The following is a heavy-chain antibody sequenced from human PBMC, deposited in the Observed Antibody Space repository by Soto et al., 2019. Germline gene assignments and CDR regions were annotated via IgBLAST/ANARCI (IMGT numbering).Heavy chain of an antibody. J-gene: IGHJ4*02. D-gene: IGHD5-12*01. CDR3: AKSPPRIVAYFAY. CDR2: LSVSGNTT. V-gene: IGHV3-23*01. Sequence: EVQLLQSGGGLAQPGGSLRLTCEGSGFTFGGHAMAWVRQAPGKGLEWVSSLSVSGNTTYYADSARGRLTISRDNSKNMLFLQTNRLKVDNPARHVCAKSPPRIVAYFAYWGQGALVNVSS. CDR1: GFTFGGHA.